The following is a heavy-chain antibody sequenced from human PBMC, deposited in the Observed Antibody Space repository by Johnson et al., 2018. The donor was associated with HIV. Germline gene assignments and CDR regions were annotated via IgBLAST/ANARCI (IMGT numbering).Heavy chain of an antibody. J-gene: IGHJ3*02. D-gene: IGHD3-3*02. CDR1: GFTFSSYG. CDR3: AKNQEVSREGAFDI. CDR2: ISGSGGST. Sequence: VQLVESGGGVVQPGRSLSLSCAASGFTFSSYGMHWVRQAPGQGLEWVSAISGSGGSTYYADSVKGRFTISRDNSKNTLYLQMNSLRAEDTAVYYCAKNQEVSREGAFDIWGQGTMVTVSS. V-gene: IGHV3-23*04.